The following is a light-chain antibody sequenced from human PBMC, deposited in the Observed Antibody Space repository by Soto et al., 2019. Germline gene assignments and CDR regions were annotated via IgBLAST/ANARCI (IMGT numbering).Light chain of an antibody. CDR2: DAS. Sequence: EIVLTQSPATLSLSPGEGATLSCRASQRVASDLAWYLQKPGQPPRLLIYDASIRATGIPDRISGSGSERDFTLTISRLEPEDAAVYYCQQYLNSPRTFGQGTKLEIK. CDR3: QQYLNSPRT. CDR1: QRVASD. V-gene: IGKV3-11*02. J-gene: IGKJ1*01.